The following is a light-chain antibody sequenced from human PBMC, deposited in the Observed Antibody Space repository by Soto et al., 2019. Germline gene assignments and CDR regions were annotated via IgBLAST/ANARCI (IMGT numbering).Light chain of an antibody. CDR1: SSDVGAYNY. CDR2: DVS. V-gene: IGLV2-14*01. CDR3: SSYTSSSTPYV. Sequence: QSVLTQPASVSGSPGRSITISCTGTSSDVGAYNYVSWYQQQPGKVPKLMIYDVSNRPSGVSNRFSGSKSGNTASLTISGLQAEDEADYYCSSYTSSSTPYVFGTGTKLTVL. J-gene: IGLJ1*01.